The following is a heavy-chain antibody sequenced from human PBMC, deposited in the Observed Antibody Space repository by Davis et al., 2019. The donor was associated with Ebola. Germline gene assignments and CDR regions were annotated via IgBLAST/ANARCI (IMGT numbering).Heavy chain of an antibody. CDR1: GGSISSYY. V-gene: IGHV4-59*01. J-gene: IGHJ3*02. CDR3: ARPRRDPYANEAFDI. Sequence: SETLSLTCTVSGGSISSYYWSWIRQPPGKGLEWIGYIYHRGDAIYNPSLNSRVTISLDTSRNQISLNLASVTAADTAVYYCARPRRDPYANEAFDIWGQGTMVTVSS. D-gene: IGHD5-24*01. CDR2: IYHRGDA.